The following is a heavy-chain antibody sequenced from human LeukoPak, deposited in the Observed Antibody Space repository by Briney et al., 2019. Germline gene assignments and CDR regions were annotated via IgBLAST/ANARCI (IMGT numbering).Heavy chain of an antibody. CDR2: INTGNGNT. CDR1: GYTFTSYA. D-gene: IGHD4-17*01. Sequence: GASVKVSCKASGYTFTSYAMHWVRQAPGQRLEWMGWINTGNGNTQYSQKFQGRVTFTRDTSANTAYMELSSLRSEDTAVYYCASVDYGDYWGQRTLVTVSS. CDR3: ASVDYGDY. J-gene: IGHJ4*02. V-gene: IGHV1-3*04.